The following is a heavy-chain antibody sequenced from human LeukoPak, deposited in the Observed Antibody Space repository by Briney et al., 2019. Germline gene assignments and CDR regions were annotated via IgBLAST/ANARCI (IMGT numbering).Heavy chain of an antibody. CDR3: ARGLDCRSTSCYLDT. CDR2: INQDGSER. CDR1: GFTFTKYW. V-gene: IGHV3-7*01. J-gene: IGHJ4*02. D-gene: IGHD2-2*01. Sequence: PGGSLRLSCAASGFTFTKYWMTWVRQDPGKGLEWVANINQDGSERFYVDSVKGRFNISRDNAKNSLYLQMNSLGAEDTAVYYCARGLDCRSTSCYLDTWGQGTLVTVSS.